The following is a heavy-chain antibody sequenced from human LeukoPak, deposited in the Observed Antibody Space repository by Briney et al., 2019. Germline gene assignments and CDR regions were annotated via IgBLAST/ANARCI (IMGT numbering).Heavy chain of an antibody. D-gene: IGHD4-17*01. CDR1: GFTFSSYG. CDR3: AKVYGPTDF. Sequence: TGGSLRLSCAASGFTFSSYGMRWVRQAPGKGLEWVSAISGSGRNTYYADSVKGRFTISRDNSKNTLYLQMNSLRAEDTAVYYCAKVYGPTDFWGQGALVTVSS. V-gene: IGHV3-23*01. CDR2: ISGSGRNT. J-gene: IGHJ4*02.